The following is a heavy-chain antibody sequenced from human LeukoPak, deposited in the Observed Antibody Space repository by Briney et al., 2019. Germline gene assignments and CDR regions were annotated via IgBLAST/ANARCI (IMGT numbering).Heavy chain of an antibody. Sequence: GSSLRLSCAASGFSFSTFVMHWVRQAPGKGLEWVAVIRPDGSHISYVDPVKGRFTISRDNAKNSLYLQMSNLRAEDTAVYFCARGGGLDVWGQGATVTVSS. J-gene: IGHJ6*02. V-gene: IGHV3-33*03. CDR1: GFSFSTFV. D-gene: IGHD3-16*01. CDR3: ARGGGLDV. CDR2: IRPDGSHI.